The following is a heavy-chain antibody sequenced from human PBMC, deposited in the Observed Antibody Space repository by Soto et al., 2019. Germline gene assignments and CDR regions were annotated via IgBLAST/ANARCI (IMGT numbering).Heavy chain of an antibody. Sequence: GGSLRLSCSVSGFTFTSYAMHWVRQAPGKGLEYLASISSEGATTYYADSVKGRFIISRDNAKNTLHLQMSSLRAEDTAVYYCVKDRYVDYWGQGILVTVSS. CDR3: VKDRYVDY. CDR2: ISSEGATT. CDR1: GFTFTSYA. V-gene: IGHV3-64D*06. J-gene: IGHJ4*02.